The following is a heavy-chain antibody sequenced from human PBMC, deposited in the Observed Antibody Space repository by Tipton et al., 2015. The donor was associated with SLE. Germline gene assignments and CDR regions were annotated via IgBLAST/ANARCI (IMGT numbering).Heavy chain of an antibody. CDR3: ARRLTGAFEI. V-gene: IGHV4-4*07. D-gene: IGHD3-16*01. CDR1: GGVISEYY. CDR2: IYTGGNT. Sequence: TLSLTCTVSGGVISEYYWGWIRQPAGKGLEWIGRIYTGGNTKYNPSLESRVTLSADASKAQFSLKLTSVTAADTAVYYCARRLTGAFEIWGLGTMVTVSS. J-gene: IGHJ3*02.